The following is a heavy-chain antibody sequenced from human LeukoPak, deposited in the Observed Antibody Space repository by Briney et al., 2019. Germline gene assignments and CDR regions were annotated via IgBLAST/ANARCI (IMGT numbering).Heavy chain of an antibody. J-gene: IGHJ5*02. CDR3: ARDLGGTGFDP. D-gene: IGHD1-1*01. Sequence: GGSLRLSCVASGFTFSSYAMSWVRQAPGKGLEWVSVISTSGGTTYNADSVKGRFTISRDNAKNSLYLQMNSLRAEDTAVYYCARDLGGTGFDPWGQGTLVTVSS. V-gene: IGHV3-23*01. CDR1: GFTFSSYA. CDR2: ISTSGGTT.